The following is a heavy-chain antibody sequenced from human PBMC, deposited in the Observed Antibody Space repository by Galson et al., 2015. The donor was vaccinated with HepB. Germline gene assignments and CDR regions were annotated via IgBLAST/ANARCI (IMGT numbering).Heavy chain of an antibody. CDR2: VSNDGRKS. J-gene: IGHJ4*02. V-gene: IGHV3-30*04. Sequence: SLRLSCAASGFNFSTYAMHWVRQAPGRGLEWVAIVSNDGRKSYYVDSVQGRFTISRDNSKSMVFLQMSSLGTDDTALYYCAPQSLANSWGQGTLVTVSS. CDR3: APQSLANS. CDR1: GFNFSTYA. D-gene: IGHD1-26*01.